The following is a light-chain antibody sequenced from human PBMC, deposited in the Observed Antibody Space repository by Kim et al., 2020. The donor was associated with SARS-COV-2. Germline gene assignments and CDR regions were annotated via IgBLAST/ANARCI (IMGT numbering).Light chain of an antibody. J-gene: IGKJ4*01. CDR2: GAS. CDR1: QSVSSR. Sequence: EIVMTQSPATLSVSPGERATLSCRASQSVSSRLAWYQQKPGQAPRLLIYGASTRATGIPASFSGSGSGTAFTLTISSLQSEDFAVYYCQQYNKWPLTFGGGTKVDIK. CDR3: QQYNKWPLT. V-gene: IGKV3-15*01.